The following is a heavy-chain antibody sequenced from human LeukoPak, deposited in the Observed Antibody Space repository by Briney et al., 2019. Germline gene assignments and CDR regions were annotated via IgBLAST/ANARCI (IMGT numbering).Heavy chain of an antibody. CDR1: GFTFSSYA. V-gene: IGHV3-23*01. D-gene: IGHD4-17*01. CDR3: ARAGGSTVSHSDY. J-gene: IGHJ4*02. Sequence: GGSLRLSCAAPGFTFSSYAMSWVRQAPGKGLEWVSAISGSGGSTYYADSVKGRFTISKDNAKNSLYLQMNSLRAEDTAVYYCARAGGSTVSHSDYWGQGTLVTVSS. CDR2: ISGSGGST.